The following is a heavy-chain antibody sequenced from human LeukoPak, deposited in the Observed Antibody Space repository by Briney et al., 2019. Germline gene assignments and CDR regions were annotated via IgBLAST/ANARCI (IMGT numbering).Heavy chain of an antibody. J-gene: IGHJ4*02. Sequence: SETLSLTCTVSGGSISSYYWSWIRQPAGKGLEWIGRIYTSGSTNYNPSLKSRVTMSVDTSKNQFSLKLSSVTAEDTAVYYCARDRHKYNYDSGGYPPYWGQGTLVTVSS. D-gene: IGHD3-22*01. CDR2: IYTSGST. CDR3: ARDRHKYNYDSGGYPPY. CDR1: GGSISSYY. V-gene: IGHV4-4*07.